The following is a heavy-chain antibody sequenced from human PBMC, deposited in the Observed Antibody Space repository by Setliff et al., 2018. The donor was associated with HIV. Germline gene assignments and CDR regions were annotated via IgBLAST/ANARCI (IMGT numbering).Heavy chain of an antibody. V-gene: IGHV1-18*01. J-gene: IGHJ3*02. CDR1: GYTFTSYG. Sequence: ASVKVSCKASGYTFTSYGISWVRQAPGQGLEWMGWISAYNGNTNYAQKLQGRVTMTTDTSTSTAYMELRSLRSDDTAVYYCAIDSGTTVEGAFDIWGQGTMVTVSS. CDR3: AIDSGTTVEGAFDI. CDR2: ISAYNGNT. D-gene: IGHD1-7*01.